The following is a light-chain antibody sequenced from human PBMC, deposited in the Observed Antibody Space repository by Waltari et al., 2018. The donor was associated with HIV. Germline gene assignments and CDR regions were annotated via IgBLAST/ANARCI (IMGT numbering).Light chain of an antibody. Sequence: LLLTQPNSLSESPGKPLPISCTRCLGTKGREHVPWYHQRPGSAPTTVIYADNQISSGVPDRFSGSIDSSSNSASLTISGLKTEDEADYYCQSYDSSYWVFGGGTKLAVL. CDR1: LGTKGREH. J-gene: IGLJ3*02. CDR2: ADN. CDR3: QSYDSSYWV. V-gene: IGLV6-57*03.